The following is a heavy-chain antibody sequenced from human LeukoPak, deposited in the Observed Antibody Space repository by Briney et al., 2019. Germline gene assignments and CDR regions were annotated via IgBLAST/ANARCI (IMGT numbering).Heavy chain of an antibody. Sequence: GGSLRLSCAAPGFTFSSYAMSWVRQAPGKGLEWVSAISGSGGSTYYADSVKGRFTISRDNSKNTLYLQMNSLRAEDTAVYYCAKVFLQWLVRAEYFQHWGQGTLVTVSS. V-gene: IGHV3-23*01. CDR3: AKVFLQWLVRAEYFQH. CDR1: GFTFSSYA. CDR2: ISGSGGST. D-gene: IGHD6-19*01. J-gene: IGHJ1*01.